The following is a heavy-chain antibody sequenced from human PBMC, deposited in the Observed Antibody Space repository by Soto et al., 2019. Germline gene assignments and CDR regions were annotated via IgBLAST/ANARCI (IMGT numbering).Heavy chain of an antibody. CDR2: IKSKTDGGTT. D-gene: IGHD4-17*01. V-gene: IGHV3-15*07. CDR1: GFTFSNAW. CDR3: TTADGDYEEVYYYYGMDV. J-gene: IGHJ6*02. Sequence: GGSLRLSCAASGFTFSNAWMNWVRQAPGKGLEWVGRIKSKTDGGTTDYAAPVKGRFTISRDDSKNKLYLQMNSLKTEDTAVYYCTTADGDYEEVYYYYGMDVWGQGTTVTVSS.